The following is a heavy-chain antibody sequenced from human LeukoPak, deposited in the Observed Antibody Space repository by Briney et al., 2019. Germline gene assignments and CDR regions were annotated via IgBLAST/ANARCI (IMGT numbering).Heavy chain of an antibody. CDR2: ISYSGST. V-gene: IGHV4-39*07. CDR3: ARVSGHFYYYYYMDV. CDR1: GGSIRSTSYY. J-gene: IGHJ6*03. Sequence: SETLSLTCTVSGGSIRSTSYYWGWIRQPPGKGLEWIGSISYSGSTYYNPSLNSRVTISVDPSKHQSSLKLSSVTAADTAVYNCARVSGHFYYYYYMDVWGKGTTVTVSS.